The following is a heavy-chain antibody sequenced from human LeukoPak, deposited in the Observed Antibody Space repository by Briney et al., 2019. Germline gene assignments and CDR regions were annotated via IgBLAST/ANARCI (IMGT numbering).Heavy chain of an antibody. J-gene: IGHJ4*02. CDR3: ARDIIAVAQTDY. Sequence: PGGSLRLSCAASGFTFSSYSMNWVRQAPGKGLEWVSFISSSSSYIYYADSVKGRFTISRDNAKNSLYLQMNSLRAEDTAVYYCARDIIAVAQTDYWGQGTLVTVSS. V-gene: IGHV3-21*01. CDR1: GFTFSSYS. D-gene: IGHD6-19*01. CDR2: ISSSSSYI.